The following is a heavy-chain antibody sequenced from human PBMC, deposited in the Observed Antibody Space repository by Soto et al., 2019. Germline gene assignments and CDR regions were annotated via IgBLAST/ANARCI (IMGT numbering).Heavy chain of an antibody. CDR2: VYPHDSDI. D-gene: IGHD3-3*01. CDR1: GYRFTTYL. V-gene: IGHV5-51*01. Sequence: GESLKISCKGSGYRFTTYLIAWVRQMPGKGLDWMGIVYPHDSDIRYSPSFQGQVTISADESITTAYLQWSSLKASDTAIYYCARLSGDYLAHGMDVWGQGTTVTVS. J-gene: IGHJ6*02. CDR3: ARLSGDYLAHGMDV.